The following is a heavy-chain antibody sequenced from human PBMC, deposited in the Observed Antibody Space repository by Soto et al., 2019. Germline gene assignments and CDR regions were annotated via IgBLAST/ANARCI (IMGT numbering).Heavy chain of an antibody. V-gene: IGHV2-5*02. Sequence: QIILKESGPTLIKPTRTLTLTCTFSGSSLSLSGLGVGWVRQPPGKALEWLATVYWDDDKRYNPSLQSRLTITKDTSKNQVVLIMVNMDPADTATYFCAHVVPATMYYFDYWGQGTLVTVSS. CDR3: AHVVPATMYYFDY. CDR1: GSSLSLSGLG. J-gene: IGHJ4*02. CDR2: VYWDDDK. D-gene: IGHD2-2*01.